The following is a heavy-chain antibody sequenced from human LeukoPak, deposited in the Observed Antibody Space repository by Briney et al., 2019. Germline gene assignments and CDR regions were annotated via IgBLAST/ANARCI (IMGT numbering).Heavy chain of an antibody. D-gene: IGHD3-22*01. CDR3: AREDYYDSFDI. CDR2: INSDGSTK. CDR1: GFTFSSHW. V-gene: IGHV3-74*01. Sequence: GGSLRLSCAASGFTFSSHWMHWVRQAPGKGLVWVSRINSDGSTKSYADSVKGRFTISRDNAKNTLYLQMNSLRAEDTALYYCAREDYYDSFDIWGQGTMVTVSS. J-gene: IGHJ3*02.